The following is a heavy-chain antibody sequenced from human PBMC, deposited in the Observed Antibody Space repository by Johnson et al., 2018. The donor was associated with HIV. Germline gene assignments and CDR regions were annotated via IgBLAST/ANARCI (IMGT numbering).Heavy chain of an antibody. CDR1: GFTFSSYA. CDR3: ARIRLLVGARGAFDI. J-gene: IGHJ3*02. D-gene: IGHD1-26*01. V-gene: IGHV3-30*04. Sequence: QEQLVESGGGVFQPGRSLRLSCAASGFTFSSYAMHWVRQAPGKGLEWVAVISYDGSNKYYADSVKGRFTISRDNSKNTLYLQMNSLRAEDTAVYYCARIRLLVGARGAFDIWGQGTMVTVSS. CDR2: ISYDGSNK.